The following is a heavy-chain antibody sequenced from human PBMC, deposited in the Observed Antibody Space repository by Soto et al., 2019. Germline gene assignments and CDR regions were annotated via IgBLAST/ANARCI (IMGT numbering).Heavy chain of an antibody. CDR1: GFTFSSYG. V-gene: IGHV3-30*18. J-gene: IGHJ5*02. D-gene: IGHD1-20*01. CDR2: ISYDGSNK. CDR3: AKDITGTSPLNWFDP. Sequence: QVQLMESGGGVVQPGRSLRLSCAASGFTFSSYGMHWVRQAPGKGLEWVAVISYDGSNKYYADSVKGRFTISRDNSKNTLYLQMNSLRAEDTAVYYCAKDITGTSPLNWFDPWGQGTLVTVSS.